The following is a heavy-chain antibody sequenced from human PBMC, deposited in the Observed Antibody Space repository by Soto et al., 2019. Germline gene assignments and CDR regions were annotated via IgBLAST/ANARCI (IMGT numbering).Heavy chain of an antibody. Sequence: QLQLQESGSGLVKPSQTLSLTCAVSGGSISSGGYSWSWIRQPPGKGLEWIGYIYHSGSTYYNPSHKSRVTVSVDRSKNQFSLKLSSVTAADTAVYYCASQTSANHFDYWGRGTLVTVSS. V-gene: IGHV4-30-2*01. CDR3: ASQTSANHFDY. J-gene: IGHJ4*02. CDR1: GGSISSGGYS. CDR2: IYHSGST.